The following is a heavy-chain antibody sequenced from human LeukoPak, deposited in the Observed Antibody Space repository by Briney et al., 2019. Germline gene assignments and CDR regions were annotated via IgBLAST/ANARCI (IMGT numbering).Heavy chain of an antibody. J-gene: IGHJ6*03. V-gene: IGHV4-59*01. Sequence: PSETLSLTCTVSGDSISPYYWSWIRQPPGKGLEWVGYFFYRGSTNYNASLKSRVTISLDTSKNQFSLKLSSVTAADTAVYYCAREGILGYCSSTSCYGYMDVWGKGTTVTVSS. D-gene: IGHD2-2*01. CDR1: GDSISPYY. CDR3: AREGILGYCSSTSCYGYMDV. CDR2: FFYRGST.